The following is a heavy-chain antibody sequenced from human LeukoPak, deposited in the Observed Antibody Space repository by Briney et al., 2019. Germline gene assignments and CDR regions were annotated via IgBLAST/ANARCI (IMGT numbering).Heavy chain of an antibody. CDR1: GGTFSSYA. D-gene: IGHD5-18*01. V-gene: IGHV1-69*04. J-gene: IGHJ4*02. CDR2: IIPILGIA. Sequence: SVKVSCKASGGTFSSYAISWVRQAPGQGLEWMGRIIPILGIANYAQKFQGRVTITADKSTSTAYMELSSLRSEDTAVYYCARGTGDRDTAMVIFDYWGQGTLVTVSS. CDR3: ARGTGDRDTAMVIFDY.